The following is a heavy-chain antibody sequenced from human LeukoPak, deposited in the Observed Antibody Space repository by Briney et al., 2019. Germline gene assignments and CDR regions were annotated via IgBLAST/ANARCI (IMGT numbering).Heavy chain of an antibody. Sequence: SETLSLICTVSGGSISSYYWSWIRQPPGKGLEWIGEINHSGSTNYNPSLKSRVTISVDTSKNQFSLKLSSVTAADTAVYYCASSYYDFWSGYYTAYYMDVWGKGTTVTVSS. V-gene: IGHV4-34*01. J-gene: IGHJ6*03. CDR3: ASSYYDFWSGYYTAYYMDV. CDR2: INHSGST. D-gene: IGHD3-3*01. CDR1: GGSISSYY.